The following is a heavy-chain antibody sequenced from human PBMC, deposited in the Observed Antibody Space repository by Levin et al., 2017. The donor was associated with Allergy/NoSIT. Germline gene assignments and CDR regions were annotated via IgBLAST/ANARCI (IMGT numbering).Heavy chain of an antibody. V-gene: IGHV4-59*01. Sequence: SETLSLTCNVSGGSMSSNYWNWIRQTPGKGLEWIGYVYYNGRTAYNPSFKSRVTISIDMSKNQFSLKLTSVSAADTAMYYCARSYTYYYDSNGQEFDFWGQGALVTVSS. CDR3: ARSYTYYYDSNGQEFDF. J-gene: IGHJ4*02. D-gene: IGHD3-22*01. CDR2: VYYNGRT. CDR1: GGSMSSNY.